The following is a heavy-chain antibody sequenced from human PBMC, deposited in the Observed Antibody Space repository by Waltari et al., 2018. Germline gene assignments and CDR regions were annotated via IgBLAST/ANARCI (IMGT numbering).Heavy chain of an antibody. CDR1: GGSISSYS. V-gene: IGHV4-59*01. J-gene: IGHJ4*02. CDR2: IYYSGTT. D-gene: IGHD5-12*01. CDR3: ARVDGYNYFDY. Sequence: QVQLQESGSGLMKPSETLSLTCTVSGGSISSYSWSWIRQPPGKGLEWIGYIYYSGTTNYNPTLKSRVTISVDTSKNQFSLRLSSVTAADTAVYYCARVDGYNYFDYWGQGTLVTVSS.